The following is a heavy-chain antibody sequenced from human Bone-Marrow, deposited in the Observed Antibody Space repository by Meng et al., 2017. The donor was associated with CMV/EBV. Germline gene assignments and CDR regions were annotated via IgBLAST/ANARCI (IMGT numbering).Heavy chain of an antibody. V-gene: IGHV3-30*04. Sequence: GESLKISCAASGFTFNKYAMHWVRRAPGKGLEWLAVISFDGSNKYYGDSVKGRFTISRDNSKNMVYLQMNSLRVEDTAMYYCTREPTYYDYVWGKSPPPYYFDYWGQGKLVTVSS. CDR1: GFTFNKYA. J-gene: IGHJ4*02. CDR3: TREPTYYDYVWGKSPPPYYFDY. CDR2: ISFDGSNK. D-gene: IGHD3-16*01.